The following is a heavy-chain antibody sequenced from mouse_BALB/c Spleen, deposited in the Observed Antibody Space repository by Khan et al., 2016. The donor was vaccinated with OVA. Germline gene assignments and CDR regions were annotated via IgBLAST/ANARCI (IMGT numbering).Heavy chain of an antibody. D-gene: IGHD3-3*01. Sequence: EVQLQESGPGLVKPSQSLSLTCTVTGYSITSDYAWNWIRQFPGNKLEWMGFISYSGNTKYNPSLKSRFSITRDTSKNQFFLQLNSVTTEDTATXYCARVFGGDVDYWGQGTSLTVSS. CDR3: ARVFGGDVDY. V-gene: IGHV3-2*02. CDR2: ISYSGNT. J-gene: IGHJ2*02. CDR1: GYSITSDYA.